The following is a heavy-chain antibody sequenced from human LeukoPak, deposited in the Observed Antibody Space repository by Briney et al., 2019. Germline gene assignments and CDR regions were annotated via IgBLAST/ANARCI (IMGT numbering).Heavy chain of an antibody. CDR2: ISGSGGST. Sequence: PGGSLRLSCAASGFTFSSYAMSWVRQAPGKGLEWVSAISGSGGSTYYADSVEGRFTISRDNSKNTLYLQMNSLRAEDTAVYYCAKVLLWFGESEYYFDYWGQGTLVTVSS. CDR1: GFTFSSYA. D-gene: IGHD3-10*01. CDR3: AKVLLWFGESEYYFDY. V-gene: IGHV3-23*01. J-gene: IGHJ4*02.